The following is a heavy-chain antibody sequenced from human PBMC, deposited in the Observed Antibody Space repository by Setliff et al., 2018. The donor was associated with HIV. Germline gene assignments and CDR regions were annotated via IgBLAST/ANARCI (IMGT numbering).Heavy chain of an antibody. D-gene: IGHD3-10*01. V-gene: IGHV3-21*01. J-gene: IGHJ6*03. Sequence: PGGSLRLSCAASVIPFSAHTLSWVRRAPGKGLEWVSSISANSLYKYYADSVRGRFTISRDDARQSLYLQMDNVGVEDTAVYYCARSRGIGNYHWDVWGTGTTVTVS. CDR1: VIPFSAHT. CDR3: ARSRGIGNYHWDV. CDR2: ISANSLYK.